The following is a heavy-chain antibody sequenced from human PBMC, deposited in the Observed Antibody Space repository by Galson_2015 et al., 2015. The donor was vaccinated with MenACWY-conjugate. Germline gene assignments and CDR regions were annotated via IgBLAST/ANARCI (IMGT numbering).Heavy chain of an antibody. CDR2: IIPIFGTA. D-gene: IGHD1-26*01. CDR1: GGTFSSYA. Sequence: SVKVSCKASGGTFSSYAISWVRQAPGQGLEWMGGIIPIFGTANYAQKFQGRVTITADESTSTAYMELSSLRSEDTAVYYCARSEYLVGAFDIWGQGTMVTVSS. V-gene: IGHV1-69*13. J-gene: IGHJ3*02. CDR3: ARSEYLVGAFDI.